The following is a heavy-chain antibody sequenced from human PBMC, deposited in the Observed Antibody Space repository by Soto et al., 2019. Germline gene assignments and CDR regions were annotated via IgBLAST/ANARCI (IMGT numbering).Heavy chain of an antibody. Sequence: SETLSLTCTVSGGSVSSGYNYWSWIRQSPGKGLEWIGYISGSGSTGYNPSLKNRLTMSVDRSKNRFTLRLTSVTAADTAVYFCATESGSTYGYFDYWGQGTQVTVSS. V-gene: IGHV4-30-4*01. D-gene: IGHD5-18*01. CDR2: ISGSGST. J-gene: IGHJ4*02. CDR1: GGSVSSGYNY. CDR3: ATESGSTYGYFDY.